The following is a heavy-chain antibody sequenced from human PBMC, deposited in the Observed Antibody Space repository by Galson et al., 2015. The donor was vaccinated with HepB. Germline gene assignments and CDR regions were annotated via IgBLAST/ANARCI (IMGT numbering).Heavy chain of an antibody. D-gene: IGHD3-22*01. CDR2: ISYDGSNK. Sequence: SLRLSCAASGFTFSSYGMHWVRQAPGKGLEWVAVISYDGSNKYYADSVKGRFTISRDNSKNTLYLQMNSLRAEDTAVYYCAKVHITDSSGYYSWGQGTLVTVSS. J-gene: IGHJ4*02. CDR3: AKVHITDSSGYYS. CDR1: GFTFSSYG. V-gene: IGHV3-30*18.